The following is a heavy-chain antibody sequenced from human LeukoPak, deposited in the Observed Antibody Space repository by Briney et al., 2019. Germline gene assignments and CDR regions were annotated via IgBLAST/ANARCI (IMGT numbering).Heavy chain of an antibody. J-gene: IGHJ1*01. CDR3: AFFVREPQN. CDR1: TVIFRKYW. V-gene: IGHV3-7*01. CDR2: IAHDGSVK. D-gene: IGHD3-10*02. Sequence: GGSLRLSCAASTVIFRKYWMGWAREAPGKGLEWVANIAHDGSVKWYVDSVKGRFIISRDNARDSLYLQMNGLRVEDTAIYYCAFFVREPQNWGQGTLVTVSS.